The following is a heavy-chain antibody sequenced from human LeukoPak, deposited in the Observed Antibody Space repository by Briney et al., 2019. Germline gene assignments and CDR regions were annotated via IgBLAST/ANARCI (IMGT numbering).Heavy chain of an antibody. V-gene: IGHV3-30*18. CDR2: ISYAGSNI. CDR3: AKEWPWENYYYGMNV. CDR1: GFSFRNYG. D-gene: IGHD1-26*01. Sequence: PGSSLRLSCAASGFSFRNYGMHWVRQAPGKGLVWVAVISYAGSNIAYADSVKGRFTISRDNSKNTLYLQMNSLKPEDTAVYHCAKEWPWENYYYGMNVWGQGTTVTVSS. J-gene: IGHJ6*02.